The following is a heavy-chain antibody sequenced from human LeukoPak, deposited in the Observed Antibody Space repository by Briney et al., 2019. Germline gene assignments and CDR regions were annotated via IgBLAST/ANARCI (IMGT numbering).Heavy chain of an antibody. CDR1: GGSISSSTYY. V-gene: IGHV4-39*07. Sequence: SETLSLTCTVSGGSISSSTYYWGWIRQPPGKGLEWIGNIYYRGSTYYNPSLKSRVTISVDTSKNQFSLKLSSVTAADTAVYYCVSSGYSSGWGRLNPTYYFGYWGQGTLVTVSS. CDR2: IYYRGST. J-gene: IGHJ4*02. D-gene: IGHD6-19*01. CDR3: VSSGYSSGWGRLNPTYYFGY.